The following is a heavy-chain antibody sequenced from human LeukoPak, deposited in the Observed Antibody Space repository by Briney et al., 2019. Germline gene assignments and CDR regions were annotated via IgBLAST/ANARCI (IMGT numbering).Heavy chain of an antibody. D-gene: IGHD3-9*01. Sequence: PSETLSLTCTVSGGSISNYYWSWIRQPPGKGLEWIGYNYYSGSTNYNPSLKSRVTISMDTSKNQFSLNLSSVTAADTAVYYCARAEANWLSSSNWFDPWGQGTLVTVSS. CDR2: NYYSGST. CDR1: GGSISNYY. CDR3: ARAEANWLSSSNWFDP. J-gene: IGHJ5*02. V-gene: IGHV4-59*08.